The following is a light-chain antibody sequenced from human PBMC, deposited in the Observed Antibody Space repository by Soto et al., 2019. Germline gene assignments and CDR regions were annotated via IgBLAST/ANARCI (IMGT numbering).Light chain of an antibody. CDR1: SSNIGAGYD. J-gene: IGLJ3*02. V-gene: IGLV1-40*01. Sequence: QAVVTQPPSVSGAPGHRVTISCTGSSSNIGAGYDVHWYQHLPGTAPKLVIYDNTNRPSGVPDRFSGSKSGASASLAITGLQAEDEADYYCQSYDSGLSGSLFGGGTKVTVL. CDR3: QSYDSGLSGSL. CDR2: DNT.